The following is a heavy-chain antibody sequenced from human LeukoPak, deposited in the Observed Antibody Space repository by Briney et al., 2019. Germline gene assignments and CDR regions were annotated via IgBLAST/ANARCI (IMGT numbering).Heavy chain of an antibody. V-gene: IGHV1-2*02. D-gene: IGHD1-20*01. CDR2: INPKSGGT. J-gene: IGHJ4*02. Sequence: VKVSCKASGYHFTDYYIHWVRLAPGQGLEWMGWINPKSGGTHYAQKFQGRVTMTRDTSISTAYMELSRLRSDDTAVYYCAASITGTGGDYWGQGTLVTVSS. CDR3: AASITGTGGDY. CDR1: GYHFTDYY.